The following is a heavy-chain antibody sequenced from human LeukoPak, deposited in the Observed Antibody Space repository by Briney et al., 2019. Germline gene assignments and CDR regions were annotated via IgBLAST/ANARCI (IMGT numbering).Heavy chain of an antibody. CDR1: GYTFTSYG. V-gene: IGHV1-18*04. D-gene: IGHD3-10*01. CDR3: ARCPFGELFLWFDP. J-gene: IGHJ5*02. CDR2: ISAYNGNT. Sequence: ASVKVSCKASGYTFTSYGISWVRQAPGQGLEWMGWISAYNGNTNYAQKLQGRVTMTTDTSTSTAYMELRSLRSDDTAVYYRARCPFGELFLWFDPWGQGTLVTVSS.